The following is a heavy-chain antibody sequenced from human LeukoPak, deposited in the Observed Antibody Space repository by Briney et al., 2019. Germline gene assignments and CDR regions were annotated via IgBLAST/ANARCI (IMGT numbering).Heavy chain of an antibody. CDR1: GYTFTSYD. J-gene: IGHJ6*03. D-gene: IGHD6-13*01. Sequence: ASVKVSCKASGYTFTSYDINWVRQATGQGLEWMGWMNPNSGNTGYAQKFQGRVTMTRNTSISTAYIELSSLRSEDTAVYYCASRHPETAAAGTEGNYYYYMDVWGKGTTVTVSS. CDR2: MNPNSGNT. CDR3: ASRHPETAAAGTEGNYYYYMDV. V-gene: IGHV1-8*01.